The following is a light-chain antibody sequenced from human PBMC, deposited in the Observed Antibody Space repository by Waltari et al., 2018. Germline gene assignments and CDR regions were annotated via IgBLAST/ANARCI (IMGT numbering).Light chain of an antibody. CDR3: QQSYSTPFT. CDR1: QSIRSY. CDR2: AAS. V-gene: IGKV1-39*01. J-gene: IGKJ3*01. Sequence: DIQMTQPPSSLSASVGDRVTITCRASQSIRSYLNWYQQKPGKAPKLLIYAASSLQSGVPSMFSGSGSETHFTLASSSLRPEEFATYYCQQSYSTPFTFGPETKVDIK.